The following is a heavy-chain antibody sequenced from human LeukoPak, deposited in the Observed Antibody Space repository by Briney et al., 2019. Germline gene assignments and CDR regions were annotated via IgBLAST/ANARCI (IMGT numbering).Heavy chain of an antibody. CDR2: IKQDGSEK. Sequence: GGSLRLSCAASGFTFSSYWMSWVRQAPGKGLEWVANIKQDGSEKYYVDSVKGRFTISRDNAKNSLYLQMNSLRAEDTAVYYCARDQYEDILTGYSISYYYYGMDVWGQGTTVTVSS. D-gene: IGHD3-9*01. CDR1: GFTFSSYW. CDR3: ARDQYEDILTGYSISYYYYGMDV. V-gene: IGHV3-7*01. J-gene: IGHJ6*02.